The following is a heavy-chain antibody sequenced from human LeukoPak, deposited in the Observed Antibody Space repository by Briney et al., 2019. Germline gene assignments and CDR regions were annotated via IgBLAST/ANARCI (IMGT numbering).Heavy chain of an antibody. V-gene: IGHV1-2*02. Sequence: GASVKVSCKASGYTFTGYYMHWVRQAPGQGFEWMGWINPNSGGTNYAQKFQGRVTMTRDTSISTAYMELSRLRSDDTAVYYCARVRSSGWYYFDYWGQGTLVTVSS. D-gene: IGHD6-19*01. CDR3: ARVRSSGWYYFDY. CDR1: GYTFTGYY. J-gene: IGHJ4*02. CDR2: INPNSGGT.